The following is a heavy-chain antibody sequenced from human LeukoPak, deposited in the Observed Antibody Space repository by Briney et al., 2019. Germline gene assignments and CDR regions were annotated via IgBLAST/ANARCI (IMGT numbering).Heavy chain of an antibody. CDR2: IRTKGHGGTT. CDR3: SRSPYGFVYNFDY. V-gene: IGHV3-49*04. Sequence: GGSLRLSCTPSGFTFGDYAMSWVRQSPGKGLEWVGFIRTKGHGGTTEYAASVKGRFTISRDDSKSIAYLQMNSLKTEDTALYYCSRSPYGFVYNFDYWGQGTLVTVSS. CDR1: GFTFGDYA. D-gene: IGHD4-17*01. J-gene: IGHJ4*02.